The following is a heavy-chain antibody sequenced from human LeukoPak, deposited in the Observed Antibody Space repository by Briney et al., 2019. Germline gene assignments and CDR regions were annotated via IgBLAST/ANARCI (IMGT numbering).Heavy chain of an antibody. CDR2: IKQDGSEK. CDR1: GFTFSSYW. Sequence: PGGSLRLSCAASGFTFSSYWMSWVRQAPGKGLEWVANIKQDGSEKYYVGSVKGRFTISRDNAKNSLYLQMNSLRAEDTAVYYCARDIGDPPFAYYYGMDVWGQGTTVTVSS. D-gene: IGHD3-16*01. V-gene: IGHV3-7*05. CDR3: ARDIGDPPFAYYYGMDV. J-gene: IGHJ6*02.